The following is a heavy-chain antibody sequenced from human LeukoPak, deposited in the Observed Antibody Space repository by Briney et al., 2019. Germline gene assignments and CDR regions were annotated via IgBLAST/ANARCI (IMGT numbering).Heavy chain of an antibody. CDR2: IIPILDIA. V-gene: IGHV1-69*04. Sequence: SVNVSCKASGGTFSSYAISWVRQAPGQGLEWMGRIIPILDIANYAQKFQGRVTITADKSTSTAYMELSSLRSEDTAVYYCAKDGRRYTSSWHYFDYWGQGTLVTVSS. D-gene: IGHD6-13*01. J-gene: IGHJ4*02. CDR3: AKDGRRYTSSWHYFDY. CDR1: GGTFSSYA.